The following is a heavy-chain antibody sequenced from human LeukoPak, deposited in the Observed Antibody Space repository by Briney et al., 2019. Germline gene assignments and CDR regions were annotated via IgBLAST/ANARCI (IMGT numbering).Heavy chain of an antibody. CDR3: ARAQTYGDSRLLLDY. J-gene: IGHJ4*02. CDR2: INWNGGST. V-gene: IGHV3-20*04. Sequence: GGSLRLSCAASGFTLGNYGMSWVRQAPGKGLEWVSGINWNGGSTGYADSVEGRFTISRDNAKNSQYLQMNSLRVEDTALYYCARAQTYGDSRLLLDYWGQGTLVTVSS. D-gene: IGHD4-17*01. CDR1: GFTLGNYG.